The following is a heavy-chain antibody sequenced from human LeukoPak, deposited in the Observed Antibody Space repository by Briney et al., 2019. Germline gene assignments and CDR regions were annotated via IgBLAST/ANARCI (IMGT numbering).Heavy chain of an antibody. CDR1: GYSISSGYY. Sequence: SETLSLTCTVSGYSISSGYYWGWIRQPPGKGLEWIGSIYYSGSTYYNPSLKSRVTISVDTSKNQFSLKLSSVTAADTAVYYCARASVTYYYYYYMDVWGKGTTVTVSS. D-gene: IGHD4-11*01. CDR2: IYYSGST. V-gene: IGHV4-38-2*02. J-gene: IGHJ6*03. CDR3: ARASVTYYYYYYMDV.